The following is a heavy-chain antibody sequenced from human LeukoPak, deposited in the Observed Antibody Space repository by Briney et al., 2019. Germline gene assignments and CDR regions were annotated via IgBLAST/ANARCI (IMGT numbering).Heavy chain of an antibody. CDR3: AREILTGYAFDI. CDR2: ISYDGTIK. CDR1: GFTFSTYA. J-gene: IGHJ3*02. D-gene: IGHD7-27*01. Sequence: GGNLRLSCAASGFTFSTYAMHWVRQAPGKGLEWVAFISYDGTIKYCADSVKGRFTISRDNSKNTLYLQMNSLRAEDTALYYCAREILTGYAFDIWGQGTMVTVSS. V-gene: IGHV3-30-3*01.